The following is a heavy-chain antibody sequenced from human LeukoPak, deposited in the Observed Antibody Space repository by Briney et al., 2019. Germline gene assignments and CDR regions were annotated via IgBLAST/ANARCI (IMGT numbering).Heavy chain of an antibody. D-gene: IGHD1-26*01. CDR2: IYDSGST. J-gene: IGHJ4*02. CDR1: GGSISSGGYY. Sequence: PSQTLSLTCTVSGGSISSGGYYWSWIRQHPGKGLEWIGSIYDSGSTYYNSSLKSRVTISLDTSKNLFSLKLTSVTAADTAVYFCARLTGSYYDYWGQGTLVTVSS. V-gene: IGHV4-31*03. CDR3: ARLTGSYYDY.